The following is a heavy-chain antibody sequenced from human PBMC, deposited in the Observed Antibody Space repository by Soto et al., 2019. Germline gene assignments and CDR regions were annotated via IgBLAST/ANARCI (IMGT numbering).Heavy chain of an antibody. CDR2: IWYDGNNK. J-gene: IGHJ4*02. V-gene: IGHV3-33*01. Sequence: QVQLVESGGGVVQPGRSLRLSCAASGFTFSAYAMHWVRQGPGKGLEWVAVIWYDGNNKYYADSVKGRFTISRDSSKNTLYLEMNSLIAEDTALYYCAIDTYRSSPVELDYLGQGTLVTVS. CDR1: GFTFSAYA. D-gene: IGHD4-4*01. CDR3: AIDTYRSSPVELDY.